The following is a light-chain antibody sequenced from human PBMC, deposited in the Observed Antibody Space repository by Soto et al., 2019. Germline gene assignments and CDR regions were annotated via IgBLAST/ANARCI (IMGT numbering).Light chain of an antibody. CDR2: WAS. CDR1: QSVLYSSNNKNY. J-gene: IGKJ2*01. V-gene: IGKV4-1*01. Sequence: DIVMTQSPDSLAVSLGERATINCKSSQSVLYSSNNKNYLAWYQQRPGQPPKLLIYWASTRESGVPDRLSGSGYGTDFTLTITSLQAEDVAVYYCQQYESTPPTFGQGTKLEIK. CDR3: QQYESTPPT.